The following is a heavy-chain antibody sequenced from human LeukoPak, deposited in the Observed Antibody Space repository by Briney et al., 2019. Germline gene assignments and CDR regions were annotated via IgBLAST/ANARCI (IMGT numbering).Heavy chain of an antibody. CDR1: GGTFSSYV. V-gene: IGHV1-18*01. CDR3: ARDQDYDFWSGYSHFDY. Sequence: ASVKVSCKASGGTFSSYVISWVRQAPGQGLEWMGWISAYNGNTNYAQKLQGRVTMTTDTSTSTAYMELRSLRSDDTAVYYCARDQDYDFWSGYSHFDYWGQGTLVTVSS. D-gene: IGHD3-3*01. J-gene: IGHJ4*02. CDR2: ISAYNGNT.